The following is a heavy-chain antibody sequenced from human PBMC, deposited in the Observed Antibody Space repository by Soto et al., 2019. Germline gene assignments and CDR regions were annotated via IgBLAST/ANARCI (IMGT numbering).Heavy chain of an antibody. J-gene: IGHJ4*02. CDR1: GFTVSDNY. V-gene: IGHV3-66*01. D-gene: IGHD3-22*01. CDR3: ARDVDGRDYDSAGYSFDY. CDR2: IYRGTT. Sequence: EVQLVESGGGLVQPGGSLRLSCAASGFTVSDNYMNWVRQAPGKGLEWVAVIYRGTTYYADSVKGRFTISRDNSKNTRYLQMSSLRPEDTAVYYCARDVDGRDYDSAGYSFDYCVQGTLVAVSS.